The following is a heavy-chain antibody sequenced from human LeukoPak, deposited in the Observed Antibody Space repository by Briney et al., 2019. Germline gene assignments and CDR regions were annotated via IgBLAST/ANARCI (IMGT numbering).Heavy chain of an antibody. J-gene: IGHJ5*02. V-gene: IGHV1-2*02. CDR1: GYTFTGYY. CDR2: INPNSGGT. CDR3: ARGERLSGYSYGITDWFDP. D-gene: IGHD5-18*01. Sequence: GASVKVSCKASGYTFTGYYMHWVRQAPGQGLEWMGWINPNSGGTNYAQKFQGRVTMTRDTSISTAYMELSRLRSDDTAVYYCARGERLSGYSYGITDWFDPWGQGTLVTVSS.